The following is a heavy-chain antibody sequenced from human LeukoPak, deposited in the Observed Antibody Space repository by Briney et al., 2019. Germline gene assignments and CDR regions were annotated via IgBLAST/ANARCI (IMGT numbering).Heavy chain of an antibody. D-gene: IGHD3-10*01. V-gene: IGHV3-23*01. Sequence: GGSLRLSCGASGFTFSSYAMSWVRQAPGKGPEWVSAISGSGGSTYYADSVKGRFTISRDNSKNTLYLEMNSLRAEDTAVYYCAKGGLWFGELIDYWGQGTLVTVFS. J-gene: IGHJ4*02. CDR1: GFTFSSYA. CDR2: ISGSGGST. CDR3: AKGGLWFGELIDY.